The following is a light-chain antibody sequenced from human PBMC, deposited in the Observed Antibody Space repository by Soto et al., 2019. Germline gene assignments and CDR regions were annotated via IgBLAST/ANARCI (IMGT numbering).Light chain of an antibody. CDR2: WAS. CDR1: QSVLYSSNNKDY. Sequence: DVVLTQSPDSLAVSLGERATINCKSSQSVLYSSNNKDYLTWYQQKAGQPPKLLIYWASTREFGVPDRFSGSGSGTEFTLTISSLQAEDVAVYYCQQYYSTPRTFGHGTKVDIK. V-gene: IGKV4-1*01. CDR3: QQYYSTPRT. J-gene: IGKJ1*01.